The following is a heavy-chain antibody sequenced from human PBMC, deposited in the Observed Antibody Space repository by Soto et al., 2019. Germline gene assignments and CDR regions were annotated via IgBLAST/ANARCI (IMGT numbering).Heavy chain of an antibody. CDR1: GYSFTSYW. CDR3: ARLYYYDSSGRYGMDV. J-gene: IGHJ6*02. V-gene: IGHV5-10-1*01. D-gene: IGHD3-22*01. CDR2: IDPSDSYT. Sequence: GESLKISCKGSGYSFTSYWISWVRQMPGKGLEWMGRIDPSDSYTNYSPSFQGHVTISADKSISTAYLQWSSLKASDTAMYYCARLYYYDSSGRYGMDVWGQGTTVTVSS.